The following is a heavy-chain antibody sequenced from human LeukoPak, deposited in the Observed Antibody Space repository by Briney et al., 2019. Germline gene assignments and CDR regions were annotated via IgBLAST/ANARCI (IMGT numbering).Heavy chain of an antibody. J-gene: IGHJ5*02. CDR1: NYPITFSYY. CDR3: ARDHTTLTGHIQYFDP. D-gene: IGHD1-20*01. Sequence: SETLSLTCTVSNYPITFSYYWGWIRHSPGKGLEWIGSIYHSGGSTFYNPSLESRLTMSVDTSKNQISLQMRSVTAEDTAVYYCARDHTTLTGHIQYFDPWGRGTLVTVSS. CDR2: IYHSGGST. V-gene: IGHV4-38-2*02.